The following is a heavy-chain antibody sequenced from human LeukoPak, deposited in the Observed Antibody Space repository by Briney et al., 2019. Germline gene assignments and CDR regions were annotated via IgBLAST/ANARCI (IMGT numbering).Heavy chain of an antibody. Sequence: AGGSLRLSCAASGYTFGRYSMHWVRHAPGKGPEFVCVICVYGRTQFQADSGKDRFTISRDNSKSTLYLEMGSLRAEDMAVYYCARGGGGRGLWYYVLWGRGTLVTVSS. CDR2: ICVYGRTQ. CDR3: ARGGGGRGLWYYVL. J-gene: IGHJ2*01. D-gene: IGHD3-16*01. V-gene: IGHV3-64*02. CDR1: GYTFGRYS.